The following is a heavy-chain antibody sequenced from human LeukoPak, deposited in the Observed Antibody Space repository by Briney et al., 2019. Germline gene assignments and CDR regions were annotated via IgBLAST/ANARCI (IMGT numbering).Heavy chain of an antibody. V-gene: IGHV1-2*02. J-gene: IGHJ4*02. CDR2: INPNSGGT. Sequence: ASVTVSCKASGYTFTGYYIHWVRQAPGQGLEWMGWINPNSGGTNYAQKFQGRVSMTRDTSISTAYMELTRLRSDDTAVYYCARISNDHGDYDSAYWGQGTLVTVSS. D-gene: IGHD4-17*01. CDR1: GYTFTGYY. CDR3: ARISNDHGDYDSAY.